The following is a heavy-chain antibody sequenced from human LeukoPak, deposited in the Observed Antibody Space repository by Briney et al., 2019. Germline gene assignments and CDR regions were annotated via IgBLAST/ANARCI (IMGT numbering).Heavy chain of an antibody. J-gene: IGHJ4*02. CDR2: IYYSGCT. D-gene: IGHD6-13*01. CDR1: VVSISSGGYY. V-gene: IGHV4-31*03. CDR3: ARRYSSSWYPFDS. Sequence: SQTLSRTCTMAVVSISSGGYYWSWIRQHPGKGLEWIGYIYYSGCTCYNPSHKSRVTMSGDTSENQFCRKLNSLTAEDTAVYYCARRYSSSWYPFDSWGQGTLVTVSS.